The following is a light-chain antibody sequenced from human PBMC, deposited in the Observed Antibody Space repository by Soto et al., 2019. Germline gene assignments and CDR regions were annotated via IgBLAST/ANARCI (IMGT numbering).Light chain of an antibody. Sequence: QAVLTQPPSASATPGQRVTISCSGGTSNIGSKTVNWYQHLPATAPKLLIHRNNQRPSGVSDRFSGSKSGTSASLAISGLQSEDEADYYCAVWDDSLNVFVFGGGTKLTVL. CDR2: RNN. J-gene: IGLJ2*01. CDR1: TSNIGSKT. CDR3: AVWDDSLNVFV. V-gene: IGLV1-44*01.